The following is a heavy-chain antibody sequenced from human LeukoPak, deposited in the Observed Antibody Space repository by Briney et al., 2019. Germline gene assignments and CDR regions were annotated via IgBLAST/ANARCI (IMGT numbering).Heavy chain of an antibody. CDR3: ARDLSSLIAAAGNWFVP. V-gene: IGHV3-30*04. J-gene: IGHJ5*02. CDR1: GFTFSGYA. Sequence: GGSLRLSCAASGFTFSGYAMHWVRQAPGKGLEWVAVISYDGSNKYYADSVKGRFTISRDNSKNTLYLQMNSLRAEDTAVYYCARDLSSLIAAAGNWFVPWGQGTLVTVSS. CDR2: ISYDGSNK. D-gene: IGHD6-13*01.